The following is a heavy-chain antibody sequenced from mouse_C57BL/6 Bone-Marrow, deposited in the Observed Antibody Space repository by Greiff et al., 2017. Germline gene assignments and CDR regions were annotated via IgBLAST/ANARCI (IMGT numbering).Heavy chain of an antibody. CDR1: GFTFSSYG. CDR3: ARHPDCGVPWFAY. V-gene: IGHV5-6*01. CDR2: ISSGGSYT. J-gene: IGHJ3*01. Sequence: EVHLVESGGDLVKPGGSLKLSCAASGFTFSSYGMSWVRQTPDKRLEWVATISSGGSYTYYPDRVKGRFTISRDNAKNTLYLQMSSLKSEDTAMYYCARHPDCGVPWFAYWGQGTLVTVSA.